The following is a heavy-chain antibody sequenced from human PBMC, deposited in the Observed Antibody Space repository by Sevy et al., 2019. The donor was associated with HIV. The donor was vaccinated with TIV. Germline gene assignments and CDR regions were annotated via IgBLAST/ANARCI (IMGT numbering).Heavy chain of an antibody. CDR3: SREDYYFIMDV. Sequence: GGSLRLSCAASGFSFSSYAMHWVRQAPGKGLEWVAEISYDGSNKYYADSVKGRFTISRDNSKNTLYLQMNSLRAEDTALYFCSREDYYFIMDVWGQGTTVTVSS. CDR2: ISYDGSNK. J-gene: IGHJ6*02. CDR1: GFSFSSYA. V-gene: IGHV3-30*04.